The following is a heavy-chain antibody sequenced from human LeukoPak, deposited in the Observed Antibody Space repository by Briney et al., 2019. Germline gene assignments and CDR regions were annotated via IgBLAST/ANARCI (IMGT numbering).Heavy chain of an antibody. CDR1: GGSFSGYY. Sequence: SETLSLTCAVYGGSFSGYYWSWIRQPPGKGLEWIGEINHSGSANYNPSLKSRVTISVDTSKNQFSLKLSSVTAADTAVYYCARDRDSHLATYYFDYWGQGTLVTVSS. CDR2: INHSGSA. J-gene: IGHJ4*02. CDR3: ARDRDSHLATYYFDY. D-gene: IGHD2-15*01. V-gene: IGHV4-34*01.